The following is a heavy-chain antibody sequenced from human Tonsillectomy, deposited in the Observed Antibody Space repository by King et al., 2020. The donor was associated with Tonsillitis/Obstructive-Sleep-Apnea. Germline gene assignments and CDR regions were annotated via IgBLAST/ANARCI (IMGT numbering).Heavy chain of an antibody. CDR1: RYTFTSYD. CDR2: MNPNSGNT. Sequence: QLVQSGAEVKKPGASVKVSCKASRYTFTSYDINWVRQATGQGLEWMGWMNPNSGNTGYAQKFQGRVTMTRNTSISTAYMELSSLRSEDTAVYYCARGARGASPYYDFWSGYWGNNWFDPWGQGTLVTVSS. J-gene: IGHJ5*02. D-gene: IGHD3-3*01. CDR3: ARGARGASPYYDFWSGYWGNNWFDP. V-gene: IGHV1-8*01.